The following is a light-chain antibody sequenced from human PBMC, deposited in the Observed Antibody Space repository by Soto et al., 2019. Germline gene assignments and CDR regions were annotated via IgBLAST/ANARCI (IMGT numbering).Light chain of an antibody. CDR3: MQALQART. CDR1: QSLLYSNGYNY. Sequence: EIVMTQSPLSLPVTPGEPASISCRSSQSLLYSNGYNYLDWYLQKPGQSPQLLIFLGSTRASGVPDRFTGSRSGTDFTLKISRVEAEDVGVYYCMQALQARTFGQGTRVDIK. J-gene: IGKJ1*01. V-gene: IGKV2-28*01. CDR2: LGS.